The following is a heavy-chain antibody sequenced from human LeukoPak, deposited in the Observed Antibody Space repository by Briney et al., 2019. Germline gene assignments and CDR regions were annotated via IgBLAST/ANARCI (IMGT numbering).Heavy chain of an antibody. CDR3: ARLVVYNWTPRAFDV. V-gene: IGHV4-4*02. D-gene: IGHD1-20*01. CDR2: IAHTGST. J-gene: IGHJ3*01. CDR1: GDSVSSSHW. Sequence: SGTLSLTCAVSGDSVSSSHWWSWVRQPPGKGLEWIGEIAHTGSTKYTPSLRSRASISIDWSKNQSSLNLTSVTAADAATYFCARLVVYNWTPRAFDVWGQGTMVTVSS.